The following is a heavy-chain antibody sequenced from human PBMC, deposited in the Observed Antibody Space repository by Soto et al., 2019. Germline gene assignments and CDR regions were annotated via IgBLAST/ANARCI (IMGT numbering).Heavy chain of an antibody. Sequence: ASVKVSCKVSGYTLTELSMHWVRQAPGKGLEWMGGFDPEEGETIYAQKIQGRVTKTEDTSTDTAYMELISLRSEDTAVYYCATGYSSSWYYFDYWGQGTLVTVSS. CDR3: ATGYSSSWYYFDY. CDR2: FDPEEGET. J-gene: IGHJ4*02. D-gene: IGHD6-13*01. V-gene: IGHV1-24*01. CDR1: GYTLTELS.